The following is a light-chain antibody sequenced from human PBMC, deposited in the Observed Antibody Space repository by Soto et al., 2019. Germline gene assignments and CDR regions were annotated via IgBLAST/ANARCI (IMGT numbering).Light chain of an antibody. V-gene: IGKV3-20*01. J-gene: IGKJ2*01. CDR1: QSVSSSY. CDR2: GAS. CDR3: QRYGSSSYP. Sequence: EIVLTQSPGTLSLSPGERATLSCRASQSVSSSYLAWYQQRPGQAPRLLIYGASSRATGIPDRYSGSGSGTDFTRTRSSLEFEYVAVDYCQRYGSSSYPFGQGTKLEIK.